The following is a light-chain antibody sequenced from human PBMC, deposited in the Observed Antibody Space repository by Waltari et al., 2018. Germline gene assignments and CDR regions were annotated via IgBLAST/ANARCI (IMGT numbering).Light chain of an antibody. CDR2: DVS. CDR3: SSYTSSSTWV. J-gene: IGLJ3*02. V-gene: IGLV2-14*04. Sequence: QQHPGKAPKFLIYDVSKRPSGVSNRFSRSKSGNTASLTISGLQAEDEAVYYGSSYTSSSTWVFGGGTKLTVL.